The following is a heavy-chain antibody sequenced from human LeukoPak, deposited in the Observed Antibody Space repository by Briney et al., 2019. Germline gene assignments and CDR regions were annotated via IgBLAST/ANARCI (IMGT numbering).Heavy chain of an antibody. CDR1: RFSFSNYW. V-gene: IGHV3-74*01. D-gene: IGHD5-18*01. CDR3: AREIIQLPGYFDY. CDR2: VKSDGSNP. Sequence: PGGSLRLSCVASRFSFSNYWMHWVRQAPGKGLVWVSRVKSDGSNPSYADSVKGRFTISRDNAENMLYLQMNTLGAEDTAVYYCAREIIQLPGYFDYWGQGTLVTVSS. J-gene: IGHJ4*02.